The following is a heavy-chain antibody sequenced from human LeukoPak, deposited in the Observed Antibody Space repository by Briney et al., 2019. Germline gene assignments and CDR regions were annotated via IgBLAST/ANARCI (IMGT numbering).Heavy chain of an antibody. CDR3: ARAQLGAVLHAFDL. D-gene: IGHD1-26*01. CDR2: IFSRSESI. CDR1: GFTFDDYA. J-gene: IGHJ3*01. Sequence: GGSLRLSCAASGFTFDDYAMHWVRQAPGKGLEWVSCIFSRSESILYADSVKGRFTISRDNAKNSLYLQMDSLRVEDTAIYSCARAQLGAVLHAFDLWGQGTMVTVSS. V-gene: IGHV3-21*04.